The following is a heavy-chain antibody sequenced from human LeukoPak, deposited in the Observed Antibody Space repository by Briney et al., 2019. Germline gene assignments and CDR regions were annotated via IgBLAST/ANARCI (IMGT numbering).Heavy chain of an antibody. D-gene: IGHD3-10*01. J-gene: IGHJ5*02. CDR1: GGSISSGGYY. CDR3: ARVMDDVLLWFGELLRGFRFDP. CDR2: IYYSGST. Sequence: PSETLSLTCTVSGGSISSGGYYWSWIRQHPGKGLEWIGYIYYSGSTYYNPSLKSRVTISVDTSKNQFSLKLSPVTAADTAVYYCARVMDDVLLWFGELLRGFRFDPWGQGTLVTVSS. V-gene: IGHV4-31*03.